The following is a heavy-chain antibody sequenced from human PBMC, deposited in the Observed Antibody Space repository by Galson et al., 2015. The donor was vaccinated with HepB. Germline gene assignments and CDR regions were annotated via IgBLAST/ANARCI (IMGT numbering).Heavy chain of an antibody. J-gene: IGHJ6*02. CDR1: GFTFSSYA. D-gene: IGHD3-10*01. CDR3: ARDGRLLWFGELIYYYYGMDV. Sequence: SLRLSCAASGFTFSSYAMHWVRQAPGKGLEWVAVISYDGSNKSYADSVKGRFTISRDNSKNTLYLQMNSLRAEDTAVYYCARDGRLLWFGELIYYYYGMDVWGQGTTVTVSS. V-gene: IGHV3-30-3*01. CDR2: ISYDGSNK.